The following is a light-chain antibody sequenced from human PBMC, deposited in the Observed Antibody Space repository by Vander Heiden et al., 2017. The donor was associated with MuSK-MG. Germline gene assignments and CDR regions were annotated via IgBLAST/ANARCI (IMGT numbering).Light chain of an antibody. Sequence: SSELTQDPAVSVALGQTVRITCQGDSLRSYYASWYQQKPGQAPVLVIYGKNNRPSGIPDRFSGSSSGNTASLTTTGAQAEDEADYYCNSRDNSGNPKLVFGGGTKLTVL. CDR2: GKN. V-gene: IGLV3-19*01. CDR1: SLRSYY. CDR3: NSRDNSGNPKLV. J-gene: IGLJ3*02.